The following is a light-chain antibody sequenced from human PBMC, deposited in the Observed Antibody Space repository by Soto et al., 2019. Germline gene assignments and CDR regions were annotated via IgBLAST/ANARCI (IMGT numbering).Light chain of an antibody. CDR2: EVS. CDR3: SSYTSTNTWV. J-gene: IGLJ3*02. V-gene: IGLV2-14*01. Sequence: QSALTQPASVSGSPGQSITISCNGTSSDVGGYNHVSWYQHHPGKAPKLMIYEVSNRPSGVSNRFSGSKSGNTASLTISGLQAEDEADYHCSSYTSTNTWVFGGGTKLTVL. CDR1: SSDVGGYNH.